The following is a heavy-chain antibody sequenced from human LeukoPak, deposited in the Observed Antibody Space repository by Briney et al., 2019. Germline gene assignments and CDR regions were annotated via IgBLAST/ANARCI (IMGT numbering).Heavy chain of an antibody. CDR2: ISYDGSNK. CDR1: GFTFSSYA. Sequence: GGSLRLSCAASGFTFSSYAMPWVRQAPGKGLEWVAVISYDGSNKYYAASVKGRFTISRDNFKNTLYLQMNSLRAEDTAVYYCARPSIASFGYCSSTSCYEWGYGMDVWGQGTTVTVSS. V-gene: IGHV3-30*04. D-gene: IGHD2-2*01. J-gene: IGHJ6*02. CDR3: ARPSIASFGYCSSTSCYEWGYGMDV.